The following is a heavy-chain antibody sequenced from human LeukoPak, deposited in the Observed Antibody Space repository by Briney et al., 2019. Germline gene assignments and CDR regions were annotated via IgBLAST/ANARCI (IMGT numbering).Heavy chain of an antibody. CDR2: ISYDGSNK. J-gene: IGHJ4*02. CDR3: AKDTGTSCPGDY. V-gene: IGHV3-30*18. D-gene: IGHD2-2*01. CDR1: GFTFSSYS. Sequence: GGSLRLSCAATGFTFSSYSMTWVRQAPGKGLEWVAVISYDGSNKYYADPVKGRFTISRDNSKNTLYLQMNSLRAEDTAVYYCAKDTGTSCPGDYWGQGTLVTVSS.